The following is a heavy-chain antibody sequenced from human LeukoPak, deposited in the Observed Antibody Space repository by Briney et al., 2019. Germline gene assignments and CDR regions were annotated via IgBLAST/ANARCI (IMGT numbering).Heavy chain of an antibody. CDR3: AKAPTYYYGSSGYFDY. CDR2: ISYDGSNK. D-gene: IGHD3-22*01. Sequence: GRSLTLSCPASGFTFSSYGMHWVRQAPGTGLEWVAVISYDGSNKYYADSVKGRFTISRDNSKNTLYLQMNSLRAEDTAVYYCAKAPTYYYGSSGYFDYWGQGTLVTVSS. V-gene: IGHV3-30*18. CDR1: GFTFSSYG. J-gene: IGHJ4*02.